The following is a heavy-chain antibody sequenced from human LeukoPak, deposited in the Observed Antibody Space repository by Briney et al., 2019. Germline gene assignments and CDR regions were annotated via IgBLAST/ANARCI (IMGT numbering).Heavy chain of an antibody. Sequence: PGRSLRLSCAASGFTFSSYAMHWVRQAPGKGLEWVAVISYDGSNKYYADSVKGRFTISRDNSKNTLYLQMNSLRAEDTAVYYCARVSTDFWSGCLGYWGQGTLVTVSS. CDR1: GFTFSSYA. V-gene: IGHV3-30-3*01. D-gene: IGHD3-3*01. CDR2: ISYDGSNK. J-gene: IGHJ4*02. CDR3: ARVSTDFWSGCLGY.